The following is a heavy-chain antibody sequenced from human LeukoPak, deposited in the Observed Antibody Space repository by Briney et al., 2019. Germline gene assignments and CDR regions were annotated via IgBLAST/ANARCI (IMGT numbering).Heavy chain of an antibody. J-gene: IGHJ4*02. CDR2: ISGSGGST. D-gene: IGHD6-13*01. Sequence: GGPVSLSCGASGFTHSNAWMRGLRQAPGKGLEGVSAISGSGGSTYYADSVKGRFTISRDKSKNTLYLQMNSLRAEDTAVYYCAKADGIAAAGPPKYYFDYWGQGTLVTVSS. CDR3: AKADGIAAAGPPKYYFDY. CDR1: GFTHSNAW. V-gene: IGHV3-23*01.